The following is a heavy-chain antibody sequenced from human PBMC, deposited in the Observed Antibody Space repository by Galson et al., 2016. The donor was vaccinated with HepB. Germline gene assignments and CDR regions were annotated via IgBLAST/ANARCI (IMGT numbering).Heavy chain of an antibody. J-gene: IGHJ6*02. CDR2: IYPGDSDT. CDR3: ARSQPTKFGFYYGMDV. CDR1: GYTFTSYW. D-gene: IGHD3-16*01. V-gene: IGHV5-51*01. Sequence: QSGAEVKKPGESLKISCKGSGYTFTSYWIGWVRQMPGKGLEWMGIIYPGDSDTRYSPSFQGQVTISADKSISTAYLQWSSLKASDTAMYYCARSQPTKFGFYYGMDVWGQGTTVSVSS.